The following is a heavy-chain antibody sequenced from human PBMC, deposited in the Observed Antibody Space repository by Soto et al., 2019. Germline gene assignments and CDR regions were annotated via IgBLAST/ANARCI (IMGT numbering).Heavy chain of an antibody. CDR3: ARGGCSGGICYGMDV. D-gene: IGHD2-15*01. Sequence: EVQLVESGGVLVQPGGSLRLSCAASGFTFSGHTMNWVRQAPGKRLEWLSYIDRSSSTTYYADSVKGRFIISRDNAKNSVFLQMSSLRDEDTAVYYCARGGCSGGICYGMDVWGLGTTVTVSS. V-gene: IGHV3-48*02. CDR2: IDRSSSTT. CDR1: GFTFSGHT. J-gene: IGHJ6*02.